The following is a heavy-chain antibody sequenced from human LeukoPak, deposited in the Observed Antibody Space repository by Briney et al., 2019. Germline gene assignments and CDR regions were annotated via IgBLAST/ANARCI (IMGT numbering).Heavy chain of an antibody. V-gene: IGHV1-2*02. J-gene: IGHJ4*02. Sequence: GASVKVSCKASGYTFTGYYMHWVRQAPGQGLEWMGWINPNSGGTNYAQKFQGRVTMTRDTSISTAYMELSRLRSDDTAVYYCARDRSDSSSWYYFDYWGQGTLVTVSS. D-gene: IGHD6-13*01. CDR2: INPNSGGT. CDR1: GYTFTGYY. CDR3: ARDRSDSSSWYYFDY.